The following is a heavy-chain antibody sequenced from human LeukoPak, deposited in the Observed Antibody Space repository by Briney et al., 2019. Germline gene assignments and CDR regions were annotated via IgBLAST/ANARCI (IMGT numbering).Heavy chain of an antibody. J-gene: IGHJ6*02. V-gene: IGHV3-7*01. CDR1: GFTFSSYW. D-gene: IGHD6-6*01. CDR3: ARDLDSSSSYYYYGMDV. CDR2: IKQDGSEK. Sequence: GGSLRLSCAASGFTFSSYWMSWVRQAPGKGLEWVANIKQDGSEKYYVDSVKGRFTISRDNAKNSLYLQMNSLRAEDTAVYYCARDLDSSSSYYYYGMDVWGQGTTVTVSS.